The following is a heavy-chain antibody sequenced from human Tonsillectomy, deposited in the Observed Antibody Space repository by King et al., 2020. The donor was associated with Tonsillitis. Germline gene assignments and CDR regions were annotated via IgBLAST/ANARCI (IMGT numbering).Heavy chain of an antibody. J-gene: IGHJ6*02. V-gene: IGHV3-30*02. CDR3: AKDPSWVSSGYYDYYYYGMDV. CDR2: IRYDGSNK. CDR1: GFTFSSYG. Sequence: VQLVESGGGVVQPGGSLRLSCAASGFTFSSYGMHWVRQAPGKGLEWVAFIRYDGSNKDYADSVKGRFTISRDNSKNTLYLQMNSLRAEDTAVYYCAKDPSWVSSGYYDYYYYGMDVWGQGTTVTVSS. D-gene: IGHD3-22*01.